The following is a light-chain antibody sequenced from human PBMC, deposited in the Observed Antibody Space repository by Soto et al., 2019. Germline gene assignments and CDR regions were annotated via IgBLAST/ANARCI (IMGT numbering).Light chain of an antibody. Sequence: QSALTQPPSASGSPGQSVTISCTGTSSDVGGYNYVSWYQQHPGKAPKFIIYEVSKRPSGVPDRFSGSKSGNTASLIVSGLQAEDEADYYCSSYAGSNNLKVFGGGTKLTVL. CDR3: SSYAGSNNLKV. J-gene: IGLJ2*01. V-gene: IGLV2-8*01. CDR1: SSDVGGYNY. CDR2: EVS.